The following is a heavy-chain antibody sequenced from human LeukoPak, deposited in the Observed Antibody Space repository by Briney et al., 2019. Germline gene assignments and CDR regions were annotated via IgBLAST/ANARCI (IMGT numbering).Heavy chain of an antibody. CDR1: GGSISSSNYS. D-gene: IGHD5-12*01. J-gene: IGHJ5*02. CDR2: IYYSGST. Sequence: SETLSLTCTVSGGSISSSNYSWGWIRQPPGKGLEWIGYIYYSGSTNYNPSLKSRVTISVDTSKNQFSLKLSSVTAADTAVYYCARRGMYNWFDPWGQGTLVTVSS. V-gene: IGHV4-61*05. CDR3: ARRGMYNWFDP.